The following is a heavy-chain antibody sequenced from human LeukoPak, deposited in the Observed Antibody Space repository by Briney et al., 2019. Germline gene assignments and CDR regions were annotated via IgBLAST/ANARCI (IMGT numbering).Heavy chain of an antibody. CDR2: MFHSGST. CDR1: GYSISSGHY. Sequence: SETLSLTCTVSGYSISSGHYWAWIRQSPEKGLECIATMFHSGSTYYNPSLKSRVTTSVDTSKNEFSLNLSSVTAADTAVYYCARAGTNLGDYDYWGQGTLVTVSS. CDR3: ARAGTNLGDYDY. J-gene: IGHJ4*02. V-gene: IGHV4-38-2*02. D-gene: IGHD4-17*01.